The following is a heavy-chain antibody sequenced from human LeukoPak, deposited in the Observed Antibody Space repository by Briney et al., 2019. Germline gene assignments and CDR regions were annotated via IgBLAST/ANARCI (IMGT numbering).Heavy chain of an antibody. J-gene: IGHJ4*02. CDR3: ARGSVVTAIPFGLRSC. Sequence: ASVKVSCKASGYTFTGYYMHWVRQAPGQGREWMGRINPYSGGANYAQKFQGRVTMTRDTSISTAYMELSRLRSDDTAVYYCARGSVVTAIPFGLRSCWGQGTLVTVSS. CDR1: GYTFTGYY. CDR2: INPYSGGA. V-gene: IGHV1-2*06. D-gene: IGHD2-21*02.